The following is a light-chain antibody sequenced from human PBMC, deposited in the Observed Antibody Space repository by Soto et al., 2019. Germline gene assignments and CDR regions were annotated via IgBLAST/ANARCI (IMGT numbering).Light chain of an antibody. J-gene: IGKJ2*01. CDR3: QQYGSST. CDR1: QSVSSSY. CDR2: GAS. V-gene: IGKV3-20*01. Sequence: EIVLTQSPGTLSLSPGERATLSCRASQSVSSSYLAWYQQKPGQAPRLLIYGASSRATGIPDRFSGSGSGTDFTLTISRLEPEDFAVYYYQQYGSSTFGQGTKREIK.